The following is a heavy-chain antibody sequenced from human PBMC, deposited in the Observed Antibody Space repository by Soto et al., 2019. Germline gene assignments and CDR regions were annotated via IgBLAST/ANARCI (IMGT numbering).Heavy chain of an antibody. CDR3: AHIGFGTPMYWYYYMDV. J-gene: IGHJ6*03. CDR2: IYWYDDK. D-gene: IGHD2-8*02. Sequence: QITLKESGPPLVKPTQTLTMTFTFSGFSLSTSAVGVAWIRQPPGKALEWLGIIYWYDDKRYSTSLKSRLTITKDTSKHQVVLRMTDMAPVDTATYYCAHIGFGTPMYWYYYMDVWGKGTTVTVSS. V-gene: IGHV2-5*01. CDR1: GFSLSTSAVG.